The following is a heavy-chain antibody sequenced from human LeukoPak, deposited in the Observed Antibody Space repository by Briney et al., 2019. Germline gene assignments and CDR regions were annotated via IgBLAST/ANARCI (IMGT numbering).Heavy chain of an antibody. D-gene: IGHD3-22*01. V-gene: IGHV3-48*01. CDR3: ARTYDSSGPDDAFDI. J-gene: IGHJ3*02. CDR2: ISSGSSTI. CDR1: GFTFSSYS. Sequence: PGGSLRLSCAASGFTFSSYSMNWVRQAPGKGLEWVSYISSGSSTIYYADSVKGRFTISRDNAKNSLYLQMNSLRAEDTAVYYCARTYDSSGPDDAFDIWGQGTMVTVSS.